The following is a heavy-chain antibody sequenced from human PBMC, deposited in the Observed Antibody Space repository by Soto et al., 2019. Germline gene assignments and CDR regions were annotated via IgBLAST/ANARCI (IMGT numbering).Heavy chain of an antibody. CDR1: GFTFSSYA. D-gene: IGHD6-13*01. CDR2: ISGSGGST. Sequence: GGSLRLSCAASGFTFSSYAMSWVRQAPGKGLEWVSAISGSGGSTYYADSVKGWFTISRDNSKNTLYLQMNSLRAEDTVVYYCAKVGIAAAGMGGYFDYWGQGTLVTVSS. CDR3: AKVGIAAAGMGGYFDY. V-gene: IGHV3-23*01. J-gene: IGHJ4*02.